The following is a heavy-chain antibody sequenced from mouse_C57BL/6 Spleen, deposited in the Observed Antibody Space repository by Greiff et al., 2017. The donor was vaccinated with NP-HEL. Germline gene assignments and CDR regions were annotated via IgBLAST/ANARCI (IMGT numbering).Heavy chain of an antibody. J-gene: IGHJ4*01. CDR2: ISSGSSTI. CDR1: GFTFSDYG. CDR3: ARDLLGVDY. V-gene: IGHV5-17*01. D-gene: IGHD2-1*01. Sequence: DVKLVESGGGLVKPGGSLKLSCAASGFTFSDYGMHWVRQAPEKGLEWVAYISSGSSTIYYADTVKGRFTISRDNAKNTLFLQMTSLRSEDTAMYYCARDLLGVDYWGQGTSVTVSS.